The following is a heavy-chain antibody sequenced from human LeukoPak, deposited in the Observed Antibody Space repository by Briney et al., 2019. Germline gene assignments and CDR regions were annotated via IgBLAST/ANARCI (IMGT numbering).Heavy chain of an antibody. CDR2: IYYSGST. CDR1: GGSISSGDYY. CDR3: ARDLGMVRGPGDY. V-gene: IGHV4-30-4*08. Sequence: PSETLSLTCTVSGGSISSGDYYWSWIRQPPGKGLEWFGYIYYSGSTYYNPSLKSRVTISVDTSKNQFSLKLSSVTAADTAVYYCARDLGMVRGPGDYWGQGTLVTVSS. J-gene: IGHJ4*02. D-gene: IGHD3-10*01.